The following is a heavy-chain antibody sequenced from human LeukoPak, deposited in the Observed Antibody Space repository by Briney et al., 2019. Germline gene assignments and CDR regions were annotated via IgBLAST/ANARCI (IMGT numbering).Heavy chain of an antibody. CDR1: GCTFTGYY. J-gene: IGHJ4*02. D-gene: IGHD6-6*01. CDR2: INPNSGGT. V-gene: IGHV1-2*02. Sequence: ASVKVSCKASGCTFTGYYMHWVRQAPGQGLEWMGWINPNSGGTNYAQKFQGRVTMTRDTSISTAYMELSRLRSDDTAVYYCARDGSSSLSYFDYWGQGTLVTVSS. CDR3: ARDGSSSLSYFDY.